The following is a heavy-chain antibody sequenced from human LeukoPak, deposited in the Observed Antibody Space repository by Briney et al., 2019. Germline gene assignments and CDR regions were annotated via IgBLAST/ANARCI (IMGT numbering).Heavy chain of an antibody. D-gene: IGHD5-18*01. V-gene: IGHV3-49*04. Sequence: GGSLRLSCTASGFTFGDYAMSWVRQAPGKGLEWVGFIRSKAYGGTTEYAASVKGRFTISRDDSTSIAYLQMNSLKTEDTAVYYCTRGPIQLWLYHGMDVWGQGTTVTVSS. CDR3: TRGPIQLWLYHGMDV. CDR1: GFTFGDYA. J-gene: IGHJ6*02. CDR2: IRSKAYGGTT.